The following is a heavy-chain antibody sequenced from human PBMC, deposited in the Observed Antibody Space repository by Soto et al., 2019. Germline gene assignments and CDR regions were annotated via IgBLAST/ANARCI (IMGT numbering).Heavy chain of an antibody. CDR1: GGSFSGYY. CDR2: INHSGST. CDR3: ARIDGSGWFFDY. V-gene: IGHV4-34*01. D-gene: IGHD6-19*01. J-gene: IGHJ4*02. Sequence: SETLSLTCAVYGGSFSGYYWSWIRQPPGKGLEWIGEINHSGSTNYNPSLKSRVTISVDTSKNQFSLKLRSVTAADAAVYFCARIDGSGWFFDYWGQGTLVTVS.